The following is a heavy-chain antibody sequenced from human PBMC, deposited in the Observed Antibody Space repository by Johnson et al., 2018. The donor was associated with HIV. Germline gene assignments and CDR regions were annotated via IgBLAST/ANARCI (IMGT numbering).Heavy chain of an antibody. V-gene: IGHV3-66*03. CDR2: IHSGGTT. Sequence: EKLVESGGGLIQPGGSLRLSCAASDFTVSGNYMSWVRQAPGKGLEWVSLIHSGGTTFYADSVRGRFTISRDSSKNTLYLQMNSLRAEDTAVYYCARDQRSSGLNDQTDAFDIWGQGTMVTVSS. CDR3: ARDQRSSGLNDQTDAFDI. J-gene: IGHJ3*02. CDR1: DFTVSGNY. D-gene: IGHD6-19*01.